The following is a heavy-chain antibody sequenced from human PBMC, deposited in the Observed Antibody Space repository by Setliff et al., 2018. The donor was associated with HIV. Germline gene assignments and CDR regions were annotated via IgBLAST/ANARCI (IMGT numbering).Heavy chain of an antibody. J-gene: IGHJ4*02. CDR2: FSYSEST. D-gene: IGHD3-9*01. V-gene: IGHV4-39*01. Sequence: SETLSLTCTVSGGSIRSSSYYWCWIRQPPGKGLEWIGSFSYSESTYYNPSLKRRVTISVDTSKNQFSLKLSSVTAADTAVYYCASSSPGYYDILTGYYEGYYFDYWGQGTLVTVSS. CDR3: ASSSPGYYDILTGYYEGYYFDY. CDR1: GGSIRSSSYY.